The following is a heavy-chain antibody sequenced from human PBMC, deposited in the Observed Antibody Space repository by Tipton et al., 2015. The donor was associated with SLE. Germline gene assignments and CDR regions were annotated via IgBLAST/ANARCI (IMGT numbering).Heavy chain of an antibody. CDR1: GFTFSSSW. V-gene: IGHV3-7*01. CDR3: ARDGSGWSIT. J-gene: IGHJ5*02. CDR2: IKPDGGEI. D-gene: IGHD6-19*01. Sequence: SLRLSCAASGFTFSSSWMSWLRQAPGKGLEWVANIKPDGGEIYYVDSVKGRFTISRDNAKTSLYLQMDGLRVGDTAVYYCARDGSGWSITWGQGTLVTVSS.